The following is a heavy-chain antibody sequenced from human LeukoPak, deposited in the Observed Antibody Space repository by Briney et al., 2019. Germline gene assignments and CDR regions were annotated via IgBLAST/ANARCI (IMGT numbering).Heavy chain of an antibody. Sequence: GGSLRLSCAASGFTFSNAWMSGVRQAPGKGLEWVGRIKSKTDGGTTDYAAPVKDRFTISRDDSKNTLYLQMNSLKTEDTAVYYCTTLYYYDSSGYYQTLFDYWGQGTLVTVSS. J-gene: IGHJ4*02. V-gene: IGHV3-15*01. D-gene: IGHD3-22*01. CDR2: IKSKTDGGTT. CDR3: TTLYYYDSSGYYQTLFDY. CDR1: GFTFSNAW.